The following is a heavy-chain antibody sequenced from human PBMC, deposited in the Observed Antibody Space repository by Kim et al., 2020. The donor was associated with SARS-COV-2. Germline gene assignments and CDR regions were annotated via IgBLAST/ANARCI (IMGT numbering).Heavy chain of an antibody. CDR1: GGSISSSSYY. Sequence: SETLSLTCSVSGGSISSSSYYWGWIRQPPGKGLEWIGSIYYSGSTYYNPSLKSRVTISVDTSKNQFSLKLSSVTAADTAVYYCARHLRSGLVASPGVFDYWGQGPLVTLS. D-gene: IGHD3-9*01. CDR3: ARHLRSGLVASPGVFDY. CDR2: IYYSGST. V-gene: IGHV4-39*01. J-gene: IGHJ4*02.